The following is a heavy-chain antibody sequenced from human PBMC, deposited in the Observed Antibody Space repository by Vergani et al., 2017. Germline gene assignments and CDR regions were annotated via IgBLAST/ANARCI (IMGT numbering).Heavy chain of an antibody. CDR2: ISYEGSNK. Sequence: QVQLVESGGGVVQPGRSLRLSCAASGFTFSSYGMHWVRQAPGKGLEWVAVISYEGSNKDYADSVKGRFTISRDNSKNTLYLQMNSLRAEDTAVYYCAKAEGYNWNYPDAFDIWGQGTMVTVSS. D-gene: IGHD1-7*01. CDR3: AKAEGYNWNYPDAFDI. CDR1: GFTFSSYG. J-gene: IGHJ3*02. V-gene: IGHV3-30*18.